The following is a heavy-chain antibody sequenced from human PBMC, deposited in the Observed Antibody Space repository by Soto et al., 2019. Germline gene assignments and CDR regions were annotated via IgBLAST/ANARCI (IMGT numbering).Heavy chain of an antibody. CDR2: ITGRGAST. V-gene: IGHV3-23*01. CDR3: ARDIWGGPDV. J-gene: IGHJ6*04. CDR1: GFTFSTYG. D-gene: IGHD3-3*01. Sequence: EVQLLESGGGLVQPGGSLRLSCAASGFTFSTYGMNWVRQAPGKGLEWVSGITGRGASTYYADSVKGRFTISRDNSKNTLYLQMNGLRDDDTSVFYCARDIWGGPDVWGKGTTVIVTS.